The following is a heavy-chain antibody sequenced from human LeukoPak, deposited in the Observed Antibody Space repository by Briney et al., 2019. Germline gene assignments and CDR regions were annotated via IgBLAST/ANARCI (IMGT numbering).Heavy chain of an antibody. J-gene: IGHJ3*02. V-gene: IGHV3-9*01. Sequence: GGSLRLSCAASGFTFDDYAMHWVRQAPGKGLEWVSGISWNSGSIGYADSVKGRFTISRDNAKNSLYLQMNSLRAEDAALYYCAKEFTYYYDSSGTGAFDIWGQGTMVTVSS. CDR2: ISWNSGSI. D-gene: IGHD3-22*01. CDR3: AKEFTYYYDSSGTGAFDI. CDR1: GFTFDDYA.